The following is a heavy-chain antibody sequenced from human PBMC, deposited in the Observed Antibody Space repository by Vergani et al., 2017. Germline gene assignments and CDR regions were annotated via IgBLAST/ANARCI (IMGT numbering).Heavy chain of an antibody. V-gene: IGHV4-38-2*02. CDR1: GYSIRRGYF. D-gene: IGHD3-10*01. CDR3: ARGGLPDAFDI. Sequence: QVQLHESGPGLVKPSETLSLTCSVSGYSIRRGYFWGWFRQPPGKGLEWIGNIFHTGLTYRNPSLRSRVAISVATSRNQFSRKLRSVTAADTAAYFCARGGLPDAFDIWGQGTLVTVSS. CDR2: IFHTGLT. J-gene: IGHJ3*02.